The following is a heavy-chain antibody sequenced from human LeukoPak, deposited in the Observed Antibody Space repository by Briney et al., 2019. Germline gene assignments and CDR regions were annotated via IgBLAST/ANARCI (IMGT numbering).Heavy chain of an antibody. Sequence: GGSLRLSCAASGFTFSSYEMNRVRQAPGKGLEWVSYISSSGSTIYYADSVKGRFTISRDNSKNTLYLQMDNLRAEDTALYYCAKDSGPDVLTGNNRKFDCWGQGTLLTVSS. J-gene: IGHJ4*02. D-gene: IGHD2-8*02. CDR3: AKDSGPDVLTGNNRKFDC. V-gene: IGHV3-48*03. CDR2: ISSSGSTI. CDR1: GFTFSSYE.